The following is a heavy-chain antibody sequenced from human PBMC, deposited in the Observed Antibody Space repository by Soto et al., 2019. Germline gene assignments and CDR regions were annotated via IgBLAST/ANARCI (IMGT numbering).Heavy chain of an antibody. CDR3: ARSSRSSWMFYWFDP. J-gene: IGHJ5*02. CDR1: GYTFTSSA. Sequence: ASVRVSSRASGYTFTSSAISWVRQAPGQGLEWMGWISAYNGNTNYAQKLQGRVTMTTDTSTSTAYMELRSLRSDDTAVYYCARSSRSSWMFYWFDPWGQGTLVTVS. V-gene: IGHV1-18*01. CDR2: ISAYNGNT. D-gene: IGHD6-13*01.